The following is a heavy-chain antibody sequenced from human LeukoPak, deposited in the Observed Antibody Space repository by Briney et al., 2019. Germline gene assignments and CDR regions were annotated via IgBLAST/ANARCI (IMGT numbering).Heavy chain of an antibody. V-gene: IGHV1-69*05. CDR1: GGTFSSYA. D-gene: IGHD2-15*01. CDR3: AREYCSGGSCLGY. CDR2: IIPIFGTA. Sequence: ASVKVSCKASGGTFSSYAISWVRQAPGQGLEWMGGIIPIFGTANYAQKFQGRVTITTDESTSTAYMELSSLRSEDTAVYYCAREYCSGGSCLGYWGQGTLVTVSS. J-gene: IGHJ4*02.